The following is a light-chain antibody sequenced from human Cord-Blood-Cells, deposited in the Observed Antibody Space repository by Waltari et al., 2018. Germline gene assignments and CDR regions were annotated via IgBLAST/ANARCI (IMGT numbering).Light chain of an antibody. Sequence: EIVLTQSPATLSLSPGERATLSCRASQSVSSYLAWYRQKPGQAPRLLIYDASNSATGIPARFSGSGSGTDFTLTISSLEPEDFAVYYCQQRSNWPWTFGQGTKVEIK. CDR1: QSVSSY. CDR2: DAS. CDR3: QQRSNWPWT. J-gene: IGKJ1*01. V-gene: IGKV3-11*01.